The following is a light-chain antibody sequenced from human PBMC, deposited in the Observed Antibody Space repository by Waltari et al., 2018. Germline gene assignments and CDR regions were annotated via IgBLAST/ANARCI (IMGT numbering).Light chain of an antibody. V-gene: IGLV2-14*03. J-gene: IGLJ3*02. CDR1: RNDIGAYNY. CDR2: AVS. Sequence: QSALTQPASVSGSPGQSITLSCTGTRNDIGAYNYVSWYQQHPGKAPKLMIFAVSGRPSGVSDRFSGSKSDNTASLTISGLQGVDEADYYCSAAAGGNVVLFGGGTKVTVL. CDR3: SAAAGGNVVL.